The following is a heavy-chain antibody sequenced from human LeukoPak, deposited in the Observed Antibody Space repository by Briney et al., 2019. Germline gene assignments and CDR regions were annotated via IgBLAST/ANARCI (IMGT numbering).Heavy chain of an antibody. CDR1: GFTFSSYA. Sequence: GGSLRLSCAASGFTFSSYAMHWVRQAPGKGLEWVAVISYDGSNKYYADSVKGRFTISRDNSKNTLYLQMNSLRTEDTAVFYCARSTVTKVFDYWGQGTLVTVSS. CDR3: ARSTVTKVFDY. CDR2: ISYDGSNK. D-gene: IGHD4-11*01. V-gene: IGHV3-30-3*01. J-gene: IGHJ4*02.